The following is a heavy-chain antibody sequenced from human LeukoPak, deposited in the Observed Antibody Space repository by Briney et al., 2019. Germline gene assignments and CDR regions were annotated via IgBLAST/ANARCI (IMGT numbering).Heavy chain of an antibody. CDR3: ARDKDGPGASIDY. Sequence: GGSLRLSCAASGFTFSTYWMLWVRQTPGKGLVWVSRINNDGSLRTYADSVKGRFTIARDNAKNTLYLQMSSLTAEDTALYYCARDKDGPGASIDYWGQGTLVTVSS. D-gene: IGHD5-24*01. J-gene: IGHJ4*02. V-gene: IGHV3-74*01. CDR2: INNDGSLR. CDR1: GFTFSTYW.